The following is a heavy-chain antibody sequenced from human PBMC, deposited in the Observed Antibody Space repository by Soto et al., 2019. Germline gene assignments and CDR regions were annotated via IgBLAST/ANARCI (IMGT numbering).Heavy chain of an antibody. V-gene: IGHV3-33*06. J-gene: IGHJ4*02. CDR3: ANNFDY. Sequence: VQLVESGGGVVQPGGSLRLSCATSGFTFSNYGMHWVRQAPGKGLEWVSVIWHDGGNKFYADSVKGRFTVSRDNSKNTLYLQMNSLRLDDTAVYYCANNFDYWGRGTLVTVSS. CDR2: IWHDGGNK. CDR1: GFTFSNYG.